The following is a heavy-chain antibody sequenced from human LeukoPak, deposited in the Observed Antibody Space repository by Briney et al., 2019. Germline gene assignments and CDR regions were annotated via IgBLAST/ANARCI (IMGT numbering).Heavy chain of an antibody. V-gene: IGHV3-21*01. CDR1: GFTFSSYS. D-gene: IGHD2-2*01. CDR2: ISRGSSYI. Sequence: PGGSLRLSCAASGFTFSSYSMNWVRQAPGKGLEWVSSISRGSSYIYFADSVKGRFTISRDNAKNSLYLQMNSLRAEDTAVYYCARDFSSTSCLDYWGQGTLVTVSS. CDR3: ARDFSSTSCLDY. J-gene: IGHJ4*02.